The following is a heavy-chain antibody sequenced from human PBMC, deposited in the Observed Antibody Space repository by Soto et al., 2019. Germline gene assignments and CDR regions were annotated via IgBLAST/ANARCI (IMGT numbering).Heavy chain of an antibody. J-gene: IGHJ4*02. CDR3: ARDRSRITIFGVVSYYFDY. CDR1: GGSISSYY. D-gene: IGHD3-3*01. CDR2: IYYSGST. V-gene: IGHV4-59*01. Sequence: SETLSLTCSVSGGSISSYYCSWIRQPPGKGLEWIGYIYYSGSTNYNPSLKSRVTISVDTSKNQFSLKLSSVTAADTAVYYCARDRSRITIFGVVSYYFDYWGQGTLVTVSS.